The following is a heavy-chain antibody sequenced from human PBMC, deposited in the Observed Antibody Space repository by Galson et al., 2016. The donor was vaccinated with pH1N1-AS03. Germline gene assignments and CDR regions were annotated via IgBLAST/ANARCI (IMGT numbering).Heavy chain of an antibody. Sequence: SLRLSCAASGFTFGDYYMSWIRQAPGKGLEWISCITSSGGSGSTIYYADSVKGRFTISRDNAKNSLFLHMNSLRAEDTAVYYCVTDGTFGSTIEHWGQGTLVTVSS. V-gene: IGHV3-11*04. CDR3: VTDGTFGSTIEH. J-gene: IGHJ4*02. CDR1: GFTFGDYY. D-gene: IGHD2-15*01. CDR2: ITSSGGSGSTI.